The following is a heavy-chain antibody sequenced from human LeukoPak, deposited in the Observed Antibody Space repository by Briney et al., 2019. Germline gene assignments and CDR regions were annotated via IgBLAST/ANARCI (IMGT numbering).Heavy chain of an antibody. V-gene: IGHV3-64*02. Sequence: GGSLRLSCVASGFTFSSYAMHWVRQAPGKGLEYVSAISSNGGSTYYVDSVKGRFTISRDNSKNTLYLQMGSLRPEDMAVYYCARDPHPSTVVTPSGYFDIWGQGTMVTVSS. CDR1: GFTFSSYA. D-gene: IGHD4-23*01. J-gene: IGHJ3*02. CDR3: ARDPHPSTVVTPSGYFDI. CDR2: ISSNGGST.